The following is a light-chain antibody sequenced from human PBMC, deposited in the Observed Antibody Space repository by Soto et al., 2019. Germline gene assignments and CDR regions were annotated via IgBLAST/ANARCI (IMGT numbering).Light chain of an antibody. V-gene: IGKV3-20*01. Sequence: EMVLTQSPDSLSLSPGERATLSCRASQSVPNNYIAWYLQKPGQAPRVLIYEAYNMATGIPDRFSASGSGTDLSLTIRRLEPEDFAVLYCQQYGGAPWTFGEGTRVE. CDR3: QQYGGAPWT. CDR2: EAY. CDR1: QSVPNNY. J-gene: IGKJ1*01.